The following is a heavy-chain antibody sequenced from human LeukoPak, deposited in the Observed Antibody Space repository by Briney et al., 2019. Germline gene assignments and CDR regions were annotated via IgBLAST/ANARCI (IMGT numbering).Heavy chain of an antibody. CDR2: IYSGGST. D-gene: IGHD3-3*01. J-gene: IGHJ4*02. V-gene: IGHV3-53*01. CDR3: ARNYYDFWSGYRYLDY. CDR1: GFTFSNYV. Sequence: PGGSLRLSCAASGFTFSNYVMSWVRQAPGKGLEWVSVIYSGGSTYYADSVKGRFTISRDNSKNTLYLQMNSLRAEDTAVYYCARNYYDFWSGYRYLDYWGQGTLVTVSS.